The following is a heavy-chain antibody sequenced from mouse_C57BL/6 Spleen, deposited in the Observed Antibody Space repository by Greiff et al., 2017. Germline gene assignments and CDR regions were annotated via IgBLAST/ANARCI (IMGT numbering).Heavy chain of an antibody. CDR1: GYTFTSYW. CDR2: IDPSDSET. CDR3: ARGYSPLSLFDY. J-gene: IGHJ2*01. V-gene: IGHV1-52*01. Sequence: QVQLQQPGAELVRPGSSVKLSCKASGYTFTSYWMHWVKQRPIQGLEWIGNIDPSDSETHYNQKFKDKATLTVDKSSSTAYMQLSSLTSEDSAVYYCARGYSPLSLFDYWGQGTPLTVSS. D-gene: IGHD2-12*01.